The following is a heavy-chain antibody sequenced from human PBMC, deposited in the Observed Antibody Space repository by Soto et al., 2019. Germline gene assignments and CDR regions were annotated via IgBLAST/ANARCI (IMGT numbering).Heavy chain of an antibody. Sequence: ASQTLSLPCTVSGGSISSGGYYWSWISQPPGKGLEWIGYIYYSGSTYYNPSLKSRVTISVDTSKNQFSLKLSSVTAADTAVYYCARVLLWFGEPFRFDPWGQGTLGTVSS. CDR2: IYYSGST. D-gene: IGHD3-10*01. CDR1: GGSISSGGYY. V-gene: IGHV4-30-4*01. CDR3: ARVLLWFGEPFRFDP. J-gene: IGHJ5*02.